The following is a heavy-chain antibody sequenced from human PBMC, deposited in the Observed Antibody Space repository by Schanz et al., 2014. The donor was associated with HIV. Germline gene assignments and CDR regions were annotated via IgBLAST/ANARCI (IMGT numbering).Heavy chain of an antibody. D-gene: IGHD3-10*01. V-gene: IGHV4-31*03. CDR2: IFHSGST. J-gene: IGHJ5*02. CDR3: ARGLWDASGRTLNWFDP. CDR1: GGSISSGSYY. Sequence: QVQLQESGPGLVKPSQTLSLTCIVSGGSISSGSYYWNWIRQHPGKGLEWIGYIFHSGSTYYNPSLKSGVTISVDASKNQFSLKLTSVTAADTAMYYCARGLWDASGRTLNWFDPWGQGTLVAVSS.